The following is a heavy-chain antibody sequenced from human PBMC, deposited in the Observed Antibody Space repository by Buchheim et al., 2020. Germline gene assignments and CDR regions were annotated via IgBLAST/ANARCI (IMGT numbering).Heavy chain of an antibody. V-gene: IGHV3-48*01. J-gene: IGHJ4*02. CDR3: ARDGITIFGVVIIVTEPFDY. D-gene: IGHD3-3*01. CDR1: GFTFSSYS. Sequence: EVQLVESGGGLVQPGGSLRLSCAASGFTFSSYSMNWVRQAPGKGLEWVSYISSSSSTIYYPDSVKGRTLISRDNAKNPLYLQMNSLRAEDTAVYYCARDGITIFGVVIIVTEPFDYWGQGTL. CDR2: ISSSSSTI.